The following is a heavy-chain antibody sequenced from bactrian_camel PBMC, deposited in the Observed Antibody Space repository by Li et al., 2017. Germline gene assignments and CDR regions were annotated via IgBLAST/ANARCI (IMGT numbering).Heavy chain of an antibody. CDR1: GFTFSNYG. J-gene: IGHJ7*01. V-gene: IGHV3S40*01. D-gene: IGHD5*01. Sequence: DVQLVESGGGLVQPGGSLRLSCAASGFTFSNYGMSWVRQAPGMGLEWVSTINDGGATYYADSVKDRFTISQDNAKNTVYLQMNDLKSEDSAMYYCAASRGCNLWYTAADFPHWGQGTILHGFVGQRNPGHRL. CDR2: INDGGAT.